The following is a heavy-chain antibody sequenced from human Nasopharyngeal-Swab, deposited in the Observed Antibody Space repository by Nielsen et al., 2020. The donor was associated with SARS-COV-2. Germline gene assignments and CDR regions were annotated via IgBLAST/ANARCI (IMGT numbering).Heavy chain of an antibody. CDR3: AREHDYVWGSYRYGFDP. CDR1: GGSISSGDYY. V-gene: IGHV4-31*03. Sequence: SETLSLTCTVSGGSISSGDYYWSWIRQHPGKGLEWIGYIYNSGSTDYNPSLKSRVTISVDTSKNQFSLKLSSVTAADTAVYYCAREHDYVWGSYRYGFDPWGQGTLVTVSS. J-gene: IGHJ5*02. CDR2: IYNSGST. D-gene: IGHD3-16*02.